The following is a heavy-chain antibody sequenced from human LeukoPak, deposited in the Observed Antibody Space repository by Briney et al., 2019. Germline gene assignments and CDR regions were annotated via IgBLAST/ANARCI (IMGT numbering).Heavy chain of an antibody. Sequence: GESLKISCKGSGYSFTRNWIGWVRQMPGKGLEWMGIIYPSDSDIRYSPTFQGQVTISADKSISTAYLQWSSLKASDTAMYYCARREAVAGSPFDYWGQGTLATVSS. D-gene: IGHD6-19*01. V-gene: IGHV5-51*01. CDR1: GYSFTRNW. CDR2: IYPSDSDI. J-gene: IGHJ4*02. CDR3: ARREAVAGSPFDY.